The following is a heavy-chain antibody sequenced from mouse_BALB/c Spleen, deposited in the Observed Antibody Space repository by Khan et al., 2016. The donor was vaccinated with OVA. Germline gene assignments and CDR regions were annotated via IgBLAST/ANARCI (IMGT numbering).Heavy chain of an antibody. D-gene: IGHD4-1*01. J-gene: IGHJ3*01. V-gene: IGHV1S136*01. Sequence: VQLQQSGPELVEPGASVKLSCKASGYTFTNYVIHWVKQKPGQGLEWIGYINPDNAGTRYNEKFKGKATLTSDISSTSAYMELLSLTSEDSAVYYCAREASSWDFSFPYWRQGTLVTVSA. CDR1: GYTFTNYV. CDR3: AREASSWDFSFPY. CDR2: INPDNAGT.